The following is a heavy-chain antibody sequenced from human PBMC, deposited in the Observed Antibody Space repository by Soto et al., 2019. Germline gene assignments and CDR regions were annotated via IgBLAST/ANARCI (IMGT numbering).Heavy chain of an antibody. CDR1: GFTFSNYI. V-gene: IGHV3-73*01. J-gene: IGHJ3*02. Sequence: GGSLRLSCAAPGFTFSNYIMHWVRQASGKGLEWVGRIRSKANSYATAYAASVKGRFTISRDDSKNTAYLQMNSLKTEDTAVYYCARGHEFGGNSDAYEIWGQGTVVTVSS. CDR3: ARGHEFGGNSDAYEI. CDR2: IRSKANSYAT. D-gene: IGHD2-21*01.